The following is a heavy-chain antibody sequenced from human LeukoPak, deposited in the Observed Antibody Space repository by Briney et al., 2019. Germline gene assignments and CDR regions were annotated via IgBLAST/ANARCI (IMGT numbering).Heavy chain of an antibody. CDR1: GFTFSSYG. CDR2: IWYDGGNK. CDR3: ARDLGYDSSGSFFDY. V-gene: IGHV3-33*01. D-gene: IGHD3-22*01. Sequence: GGSLRLSCAASGFTFSSYGMHWVRQAPGKGLEWVAVIWYDGGNKYYADSVKGRFTISRDNSKNTLYLQMNSLRAEDTAVYYCARDLGYDSSGSFFDYWGQGTLVTASS. J-gene: IGHJ4*02.